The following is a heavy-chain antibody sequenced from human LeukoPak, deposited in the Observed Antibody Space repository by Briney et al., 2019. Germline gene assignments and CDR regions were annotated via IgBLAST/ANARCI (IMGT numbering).Heavy chain of an antibody. CDR3: ARDLREHGVFDI. Sequence: PGGSLRLSCAASGVTFSTNYMSWVRQAPGKGLEWGAEIYSDGRTYYAASVKGRFSISSHNSKNTVYLEMNSLRAEDTAVYYCARDLREHGVFDIWGQGTMVTVFS. J-gene: IGHJ3*02. CDR1: GVTFSTNY. CDR2: IYSDGRT. V-gene: IGHV3-53*01. D-gene: IGHD1-26*01.